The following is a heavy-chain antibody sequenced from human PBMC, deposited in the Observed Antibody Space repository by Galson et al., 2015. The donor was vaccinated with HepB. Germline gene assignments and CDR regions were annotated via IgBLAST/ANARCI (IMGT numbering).Heavy chain of an antibody. Sequence: SLRLPCAASGFTFSSYWMSWVRPAPGKGLEWVANIKQDGSEKYYVDSVKGRFTISRDNAKNSLYLQMNSLRAEDTAGYYCARDWIRKDYWGQGTLVTVSS. V-gene: IGHV3-7*01. J-gene: IGHJ4*02. CDR2: IKQDGSEK. D-gene: IGHD2-2*03. CDR1: GFTFSSYW. CDR3: ARDWIRKDY.